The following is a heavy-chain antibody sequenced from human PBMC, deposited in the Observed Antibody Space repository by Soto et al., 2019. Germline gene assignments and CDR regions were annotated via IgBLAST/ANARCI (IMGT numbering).Heavy chain of an antibody. CDR1: GFTFNNHA. D-gene: IGHD6-6*01. Sequence: EVQLLESGGGLVQPGGSLRLSCAASGFTFNNHAMSWVRQTPGKGLEWVSGIEDTTYYADSVKVRFTISRDNSGNTLFLQMNSLRAEDTALYYCAKGRERSSIASRGIDSWGQGALVTVSS. V-gene: IGHV3-23*01. CDR2: GIEDTT. CDR3: AKGRERSSIASRGIDS. J-gene: IGHJ4*02.